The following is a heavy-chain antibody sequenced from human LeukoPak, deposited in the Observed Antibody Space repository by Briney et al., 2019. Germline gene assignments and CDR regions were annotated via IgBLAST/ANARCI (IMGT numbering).Heavy chain of an antibody. CDR1: GGSISSYY. J-gene: IGHJ4*02. CDR3: ARAILSGYPDS. D-gene: IGHD3-3*01. CDR2: MYYSGST. V-gene: IGHV4-59*12. Sequence: SETLSLTCTVSGGSISSYYWSWIRQPPGKGLEWIGYMYYSGSTNYNPSLKSRVTISVDMSKNQVSLKLSSVTAADTAVYYCARAILSGYPDSWGQGTLVIVFS.